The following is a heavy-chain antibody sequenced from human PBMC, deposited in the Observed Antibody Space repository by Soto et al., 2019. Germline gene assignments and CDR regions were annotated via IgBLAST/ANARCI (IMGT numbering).Heavy chain of an antibody. D-gene: IGHD6-13*01. CDR2: FDPEDGET. Sequence: ASVKVSCKVSGYTLTDLSMHWVRQAPGKGLEWMGGFDPEDGETIYAQKFQGIVIMTEDTSASTAYMELSSLISEDTAVYYCARGIAPYYFDYWGQGTLVTVSS. V-gene: IGHV1-24*01. J-gene: IGHJ4*02. CDR3: ARGIAPYYFDY. CDR1: GYTLTDLS.